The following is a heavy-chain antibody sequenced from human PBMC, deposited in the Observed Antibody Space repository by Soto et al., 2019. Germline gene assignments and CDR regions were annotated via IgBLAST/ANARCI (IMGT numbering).Heavy chain of an antibody. V-gene: IGHV1-18*04. J-gene: IGHJ6*02. Sequence: ASVKVSCKASGYTFTSYGISWVRQAPGQGLEWMGWISAYNGNTNYAQKLQGRVTMTTDTSTSTAYMELRSLRSDDTAVYYCARGHGYSYGYPDYYYGMGVWGQGTTVTVSS. CDR1: GYTFTSYG. D-gene: IGHD5-18*01. CDR3: ARGHGYSYGYPDYYYGMGV. CDR2: ISAYNGNT.